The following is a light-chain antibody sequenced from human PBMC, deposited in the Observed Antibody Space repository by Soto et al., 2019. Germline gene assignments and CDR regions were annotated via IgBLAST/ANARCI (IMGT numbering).Light chain of an antibody. V-gene: IGKV1-39*01. CDR3: QHGYVAPYN. CDR1: QDINVY. CDR2: SAS. J-gene: IGKJ2*01. Sequence: DIQMTQSPSSVSASVGDTVTITCRASQDINVYLNWYQQKPGEVPKLLIYSASSLHSGVPSRFTGSGSETDFTLTIRSLQPEDFATYYCQHGYVAPYNFGKGTKVDIK.